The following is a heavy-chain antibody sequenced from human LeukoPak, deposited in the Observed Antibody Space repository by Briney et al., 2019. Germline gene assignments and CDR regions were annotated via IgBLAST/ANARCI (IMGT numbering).Heavy chain of an antibody. CDR3: ATQQYGGYHVLELAMDV. D-gene: IGHD5-12*01. CDR2: ISSSGSTI. V-gene: IGHV3-11*01. CDR1: GFTFKKYW. Sequence: GGSLRLSCAAAGFTFKKYWMSWIRQAPGKGLECVSYISSSGSTIYYADSVKGRFTISRDNAKNSLYLQMNSLRAEDTAVYYCATQQYGGYHVLELAMDVWGQGTTVTVSS. J-gene: IGHJ6*02.